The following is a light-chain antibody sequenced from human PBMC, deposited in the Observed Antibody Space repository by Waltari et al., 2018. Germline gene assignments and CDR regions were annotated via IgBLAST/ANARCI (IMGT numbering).Light chain of an antibody. Sequence: DIQMTQSPSTLSASVGDGVTITCRASQSISSWLAWYQQKPGKAPKLLIYKVSNLERGVPSRFSGSGSGTEFTLTISGLQPDDFATYHCQQYNSYPRTFGQGTKVEVK. CDR1: QSISSW. V-gene: IGKV1-5*03. CDR3: QQYNSYPRT. J-gene: IGKJ1*01. CDR2: KVS.